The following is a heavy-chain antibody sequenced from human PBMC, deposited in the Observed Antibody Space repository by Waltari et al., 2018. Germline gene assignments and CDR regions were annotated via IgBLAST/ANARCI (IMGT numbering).Heavy chain of an antibody. CDR1: GGSFSGYY. D-gene: IGHD6-19*01. Sequence: QVQLQQWGAGLLKPSETLSLTCAVYGGSFSGYYWSWIRQPPGKGLEWIGEINHSGSTNYNPSLKSRVTISVDTSKNQFSLKLSSVTAEDTAVYYCAREEVAGRYYYYYGMDVWGQGTTVTVSS. V-gene: IGHV4-34*01. J-gene: IGHJ6*02. CDR3: AREEVAGRYYYYYGMDV. CDR2: INHSGST.